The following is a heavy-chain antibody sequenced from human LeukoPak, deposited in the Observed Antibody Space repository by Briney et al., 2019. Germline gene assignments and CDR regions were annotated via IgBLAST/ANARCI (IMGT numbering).Heavy chain of an antibody. J-gene: IGHJ4*02. Sequence: GGSLRLSCAPSGFTFSSYGMHWVRQAPGKGLEWVAFIRFDGNNKYYADSVKGRFTISRDNSKNTLYLQMNSLRAEDTAVYYCARRAGAYSHPYDYWGQGTLVTVSS. CDR2: IRFDGNNK. D-gene: IGHD4/OR15-4a*01. CDR1: GFTFSSYG. V-gene: IGHV3-30*02. CDR3: ARRAGAYSHPYDY.